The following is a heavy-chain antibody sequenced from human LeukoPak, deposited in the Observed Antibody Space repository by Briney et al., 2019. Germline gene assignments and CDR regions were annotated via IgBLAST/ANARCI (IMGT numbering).Heavy chain of an antibody. CDR3: AKGYYGSGSYGWFDP. CDR1: GFTFSSYG. D-gene: IGHD3-10*01. J-gene: IGHJ5*02. CDR2: ISGSGGST. Sequence: GGSLRLSCAASGFTFSSYGMSWVRQAPGKGLEWVSAISGSGGSTYYADSVKGRFTISRDNSKNTLYLQMNSLRAEDTAVYYCAKGYYGSGSYGWFDPWGQGTLVTVSS. V-gene: IGHV3-23*01.